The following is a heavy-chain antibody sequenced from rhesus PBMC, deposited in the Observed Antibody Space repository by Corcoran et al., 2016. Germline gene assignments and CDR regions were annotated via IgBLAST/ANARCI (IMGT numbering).Heavy chain of an antibody. Sequence: QLQLQESGPGLVKPSETLSLTCAVSGGSISSNYWSWIRQPPGKGLEWIGRTSGSGGSTDYNPSLKSRVTISPDTSKNQFSLKLSSVTAADTAVYYCVHNSGGGWYFDLWGPGTPITISS. CDR3: VHNSGGGWYFDL. V-gene: IGHV4-173*01. J-gene: IGHJ2*01. D-gene: IGHD1-20*01. CDR1: GGSISSNY. CDR2: TSGSGGST.